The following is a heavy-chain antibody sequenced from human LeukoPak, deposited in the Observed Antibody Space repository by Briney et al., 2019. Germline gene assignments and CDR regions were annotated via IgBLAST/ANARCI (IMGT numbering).Heavy chain of an antibody. J-gene: IGHJ5*02. CDR3: ARPYYYDSRIDP. V-gene: IGHV4-30-4*01. Sequence: SETLSLTCTVSGGSISSGDYYWSWIRQPPGKGLEWIAYMYYSGSTYYNPSLKSRVTMSADTSKNQLSLKLSPVTAADTPVYYCARPYYYDSRIDPWGQGILVTVSS. D-gene: IGHD3-22*01. CDR2: MYYSGST. CDR1: GGSISSGDYY.